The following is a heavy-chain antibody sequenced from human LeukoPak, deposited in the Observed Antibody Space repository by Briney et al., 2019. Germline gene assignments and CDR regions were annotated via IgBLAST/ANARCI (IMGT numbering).Heavy chain of an antibody. CDR2: ISSSRI. J-gene: IGHJ4*02. CDR3: ARGSGSGWYFDY. Sequence: GGSLRLSCAASGLTLSTYSMNWVRQAPGKGLEWLSYISSSRIHYADSMKGRFTISRDNAKNSLYLQMNSLRDEDTAVYYCARGSGSGWYFDYWGQGTLVTVSS. CDR1: GLTLSTYS. V-gene: IGHV3-48*02. D-gene: IGHD6-19*01.